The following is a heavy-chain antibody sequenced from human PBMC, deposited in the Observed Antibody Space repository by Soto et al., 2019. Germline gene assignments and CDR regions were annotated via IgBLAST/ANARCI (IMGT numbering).Heavy chain of an antibody. CDR3: ARGGLVANDPYFFDY. CDR2: IKQDGNEK. D-gene: IGHD2-2*01. CDR1: GFTFSTYC. V-gene: IGHV3-7*05. Sequence: GGSLRLSCAASGFTFSTYCMNWVRQAPGKGLEWVATIKQDGNEKYYVDSVKGRFTISRDNAKNSLYLQMNSLGAEDTAVYYCARGGLVANDPYFFDYWGQGTLVTVSS. J-gene: IGHJ4*02.